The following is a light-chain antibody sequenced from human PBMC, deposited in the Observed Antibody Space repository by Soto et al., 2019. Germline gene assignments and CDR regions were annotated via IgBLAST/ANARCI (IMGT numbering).Light chain of an antibody. Sequence: DIPLTQSPSFLSASVGDRVTISCRASQDISSYLAWYQQTPGKAPKLLIFASSTLPSGVPSRFSGSGSGTEFTLTIASLQPEDFATYYCQQLNTFPVTFGQGTRLDI. CDR3: QQLNTFPVT. CDR1: QDISSY. V-gene: IGKV1-9*01. J-gene: IGKJ5*01. CDR2: ASS.